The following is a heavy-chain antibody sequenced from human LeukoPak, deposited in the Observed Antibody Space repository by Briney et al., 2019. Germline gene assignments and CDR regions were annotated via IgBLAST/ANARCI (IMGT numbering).Heavy chain of an antibody. J-gene: IGHJ3*01. V-gene: IGHV4-4*07. D-gene: IGHD1-26*01. CDR3: ARQFLVGSTFHAFDL. CDR2: VDSSGNT. Sequence: SETLSLTCSVSVVSMNGYYWSWLRQSAGNRLEWIGHVDSSGNTNYNPTLESRVTMSVDTSKKQFSLKLTSVTAADMAVYFCARQFLVGSTFHAFDLWGQGTRVTVSS. CDR1: VVSMNGYY.